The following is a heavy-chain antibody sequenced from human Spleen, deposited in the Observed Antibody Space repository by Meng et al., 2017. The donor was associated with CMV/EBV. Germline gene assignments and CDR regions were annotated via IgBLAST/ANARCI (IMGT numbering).Heavy chain of an antibody. J-gene: IGHJ4*02. Sequence: LSCVASGFTLRRYWMPWVRQVPGKGLVWVSRINKDGSFTTHADSVEGRFTISRDNAKNTLFLQMSSLRAEDTAVYYCTRDLAGRDDYWGPGTLVTVSS. V-gene: IGHV3-74*01. D-gene: IGHD3-10*01. CDR1: GFTLRRYW. CDR3: TRDLAGRDDY. CDR2: INKDGSFT.